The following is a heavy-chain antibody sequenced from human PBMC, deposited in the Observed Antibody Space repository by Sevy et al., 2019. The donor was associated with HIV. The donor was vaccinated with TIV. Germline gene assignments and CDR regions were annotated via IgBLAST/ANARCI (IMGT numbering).Heavy chain of an antibody. J-gene: IGHJ6*02. V-gene: IGHV3-23*01. CDR1: GFTFNDYA. CDR3: AKDHYTAVTIFGVITPGYYGMDV. Sequence: GGSLRLSCVASGFTFNDYAMSWVRQAPGRGLEWVSTISGRGDTTNYADSVKGRFTISRDNSKNTLYLQMNSLRAEDSAVYYCAKDHYTAVTIFGVITPGYYGMDVWGQGTTVTVSS. D-gene: IGHD3-3*01. CDR2: ISGRGDTT.